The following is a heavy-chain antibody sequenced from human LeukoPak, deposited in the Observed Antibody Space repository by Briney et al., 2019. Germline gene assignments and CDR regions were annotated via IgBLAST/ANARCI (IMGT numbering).Heavy chain of an antibody. D-gene: IGHD3-10*01. CDR3: ARVVNPAFSPYYYGSGSYTWFDP. CDR1: GGSISSGGYY. Sequence: SETLSLTCTVSGGSISSGGYYWSWIRQHPGKGLEWIGYIYYSGSTYYNPSLKSRVTISVATSKNQFSLKLSSVTAADTAVYYCARVVNPAFSPYYYGSGSYTWFDPWGQGTLVTVSS. CDR2: IYYSGST. J-gene: IGHJ5*02. V-gene: IGHV4-31*03.